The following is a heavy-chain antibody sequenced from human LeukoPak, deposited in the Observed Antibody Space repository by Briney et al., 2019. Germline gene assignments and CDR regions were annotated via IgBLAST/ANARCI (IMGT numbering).Heavy chain of an antibody. CDR2: INSDGRST. V-gene: IGHV3-74*01. J-gene: IGHJ4*02. D-gene: IGHD3-10*01. CDR1: GFTFSSNL. CDR3: ARDFSGAIDY. Sequence: PGGSLRLSCAASGFTFSSNLMHWVRQGPGKGLVWVSHINSDGRSTRYADSVKGRFTISRDNAKNTVYLQMNSLRAEDTAVYFCARDFSGAIDYWGQGTQVTVS.